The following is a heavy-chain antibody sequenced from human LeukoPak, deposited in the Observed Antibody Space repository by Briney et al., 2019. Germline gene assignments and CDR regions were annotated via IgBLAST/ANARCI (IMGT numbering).Heavy chain of an antibody. CDR2: IYHSGST. J-gene: IGHJ5*02. CDR1: GYSISSGYY. V-gene: IGHV4-38-2*01. CDR3: ARVCYDFWSGYSNWFDP. Sequence: SETLSLTCAVSGYSISSGYYWGWIRQPPGKGLEWIGSIYHSGSTYYNPSLKSRVTISVDTSKNQFSLKLSSVTAADTAVYYCARVCYDFWSGYSNWFDPWGQGTLVTVSS. D-gene: IGHD3-3*01.